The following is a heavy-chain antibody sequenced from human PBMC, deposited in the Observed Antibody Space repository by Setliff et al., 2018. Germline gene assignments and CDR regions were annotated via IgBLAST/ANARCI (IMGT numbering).Heavy chain of an antibody. CDR2: FIPSFGTA. CDR1: GGTFSSKA. V-gene: IGHV1-69*13. CDR3: ARGPQKFYSDTSGYYYDALYYYYMDV. J-gene: IGHJ6*03. D-gene: IGHD3-22*01. Sequence: SVKVSCKASGGTFSSKAISWVRQAPGQGLEWMGGFIPSFGTANYAQKFQGRLTITADESTSTAYMELNSLRSEDTAIYYCARGPQKFYSDTSGYYYDALYYYYMDVWGKGTTVTVSS.